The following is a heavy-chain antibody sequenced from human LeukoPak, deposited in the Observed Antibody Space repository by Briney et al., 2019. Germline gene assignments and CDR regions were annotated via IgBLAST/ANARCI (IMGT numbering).Heavy chain of an antibody. Sequence: GGSLRLSCAASGLIFNNYWILWVRQVPGKGLAWVARVDRDGIRTDYADSVKGRFTLSRHNAKNMAYLQMDSLRVDDTAVYYCARVAGWHWFDPWGQGTLVTVSS. J-gene: IGHJ5*02. CDR2: VDRDGIRT. V-gene: IGHV3-74*01. CDR1: GLIFNNYW. CDR3: ARVAGWHWFDP. D-gene: IGHD6-19*01.